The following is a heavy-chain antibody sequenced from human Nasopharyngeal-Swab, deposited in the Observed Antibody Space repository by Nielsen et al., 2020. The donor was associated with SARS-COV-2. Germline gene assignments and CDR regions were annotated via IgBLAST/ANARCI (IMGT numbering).Heavy chain of an antibody. CDR3: ARGESYDYVWEK. Sequence: SETLSLTCAVYGGSFSGYYWSWIRQPPGKGLEWIGEISHSGSTNYNPSLKSRVTISVDTSKNQFSLKLSSVTAADTAVYYCARGESYDYVWEKWGQGTLVTVSS. CDR2: ISHSGST. V-gene: IGHV4-34*01. CDR1: GGSFSGYY. D-gene: IGHD3-16*01. J-gene: IGHJ4*02.